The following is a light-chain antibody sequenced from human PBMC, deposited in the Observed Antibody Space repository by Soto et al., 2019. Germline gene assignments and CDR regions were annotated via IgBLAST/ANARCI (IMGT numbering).Light chain of an antibody. V-gene: IGLV2-14*01. CDR1: SSDVGGYNF. Sequence: QSVLTQPASVSGSPGQSITISCTGTSSDVGGYNFVSWYQQHPDKAPKLMIYDVTNRPSGVSNRFSGSKSGNTASLTISGLKDEDEADYYCSSYTSISTYVFGTGTKVTV. CDR3: SSYTSISTYV. CDR2: DVT. J-gene: IGLJ1*01.